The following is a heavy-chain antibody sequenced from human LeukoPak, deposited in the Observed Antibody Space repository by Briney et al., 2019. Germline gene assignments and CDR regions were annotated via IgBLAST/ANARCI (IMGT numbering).Heavy chain of an antibody. J-gene: IGHJ4*02. CDR2: IYYSGST. CDR1: GGSISSYY. Sequence: SETLSLTCTVSGGSISSYYWSWIRQPPGKGLEWIGYIYYSGSTNYNPSLRSRVTMSVDTSKNQFSLKLSSVTAADTAVYYCAREEEGDYSDYFDYWGQGTLVTVSS. V-gene: IGHV4-59*12. D-gene: IGHD2-15*01. CDR3: AREEEGDYSDYFDY.